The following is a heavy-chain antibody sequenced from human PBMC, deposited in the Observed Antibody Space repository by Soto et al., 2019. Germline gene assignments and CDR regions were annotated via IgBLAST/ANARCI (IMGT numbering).Heavy chain of an antibody. CDR2: IIPILGIA. D-gene: IGHD3-9*01. CDR3: ARDKAYILTEPDPDVFDI. V-gene: IGHV1-69*04. CDR1: GGTFSSYT. Sequence: ASVKVSCKASGGTFSSYTISWVRQAPGQGLEWMGRIIPILGIANYAQKFQGRVTITADKSTSTAYMELSSLRSEDTAVYYCARDKAYILTEPDPDVFDIWGQGSMVTVSS. J-gene: IGHJ3*02.